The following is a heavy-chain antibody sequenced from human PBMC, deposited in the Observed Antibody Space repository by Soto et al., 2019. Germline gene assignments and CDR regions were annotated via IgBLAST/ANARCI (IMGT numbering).Heavy chain of an antibody. CDR2: IYYSGTT. CDR3: ARHFSVDYFDY. V-gene: IGHV4-39*01. CDR1: GDSITSNSYF. J-gene: IGHJ4*02. Sequence: SETLSLTCTVSGDSITSNSYFWAWIRQPPGKGLEWIGSIYYSGTTYYNPSLKSRVTISVDRSKNQFSLKLSSVTAATTAVYYCARHFSVDYFDYWGQGALVTVLL.